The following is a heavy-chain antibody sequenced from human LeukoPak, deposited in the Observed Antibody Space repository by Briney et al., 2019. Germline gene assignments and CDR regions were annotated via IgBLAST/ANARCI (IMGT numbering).Heavy chain of an antibody. V-gene: IGHV1-2*02. Sequence: ASVKVSCKASGYTFTGYYMHWVRQAPGQGLEWMGWINPNSGGTNYAQKFQGRVTMTRDTSISTAYMEPSRLRSDDTAVYYCAREGYYYDSSGYSASGPLDIWGQGTMVTVSS. J-gene: IGHJ3*02. CDR1: GYTFTGYY. D-gene: IGHD3-22*01. CDR3: AREGYYYDSSGYSASGPLDI. CDR2: INPNSGGT.